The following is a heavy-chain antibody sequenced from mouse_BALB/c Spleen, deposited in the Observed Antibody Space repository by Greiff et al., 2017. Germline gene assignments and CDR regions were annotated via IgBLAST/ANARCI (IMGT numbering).Heavy chain of an antibody. Sequence: EVMLVESGGGLVKPGGSLKLSCAASGFTFSDYYMYWVRQTPEKRLEWVATISDGGSYTYYPDSVKGRFTISRDNAKNNLYLQMSSLKSEDTAMYYCARERGNYGAMDYWGQGTSVTVSS. D-gene: IGHD2-1*01. J-gene: IGHJ4*01. V-gene: IGHV5-4*02. CDR2: ISDGGSYT. CDR3: ARERGNYGAMDY. CDR1: GFTFSDYY.